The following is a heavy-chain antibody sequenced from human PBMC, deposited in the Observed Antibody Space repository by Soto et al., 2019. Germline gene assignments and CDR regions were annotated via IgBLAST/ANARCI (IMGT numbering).Heavy chain of an antibody. D-gene: IGHD6-13*01. V-gene: IGHV3-48*01. Sequence: GGSLRLSCAASGFTFCSYSLNWVRQAPGKGLEWVSYISSSSSTIYYADSVKGRFTISRDNAKNSLYLQMNSLRAEVTAVYYCARASFIAAAGTGPPYNWSDPWGQGTLVTVSS. CDR1: GFTFCSYS. CDR2: ISSSSSTI. J-gene: IGHJ5*02. CDR3: ARASFIAAAGTGPPYNWSDP.